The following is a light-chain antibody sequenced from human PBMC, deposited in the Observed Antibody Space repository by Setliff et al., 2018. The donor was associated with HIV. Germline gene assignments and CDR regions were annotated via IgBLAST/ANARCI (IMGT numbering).Light chain of an antibody. CDR3: SSYTSSGAPSYV. CDR2: EVS. Sequence: QSALTQPRSVSGSPGQSVTISCTGTSSDVGDYNHVSWYQQLPGKAPKLILYEVSVRPSGISHRFAGSKSDNTASLTISGLEAEDEGSYYCSSYTSSGAPSYVFGTGTKVTV. V-gene: IGLV2-14*01. CDR1: SSDVGDYNH. J-gene: IGLJ1*01.